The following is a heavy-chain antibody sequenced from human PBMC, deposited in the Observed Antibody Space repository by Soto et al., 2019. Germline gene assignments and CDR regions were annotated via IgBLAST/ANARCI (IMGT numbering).Heavy chain of an antibody. J-gene: IGHJ4*02. V-gene: IGHV1-46*01. Sequence: GASVKVSCKASGYTFTSYYMHWVRQAPGQGLGWMGIINPSGGSTSYAQKFQGRVTMTRDTSTSTVYMELSSLRSEDTAVYYCAKDYYGSSAYLGGGLSYGYWGQGTLVTVSS. CDR3: AKDYYGSSAYLGGGLSYGY. CDR1: GYTFTSYY. CDR2: INPSGGST. D-gene: IGHD3-22*01.